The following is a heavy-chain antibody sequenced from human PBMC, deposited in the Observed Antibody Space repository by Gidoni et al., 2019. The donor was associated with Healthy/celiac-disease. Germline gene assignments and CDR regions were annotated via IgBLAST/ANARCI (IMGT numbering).Heavy chain of an antibody. Sequence: EVQLVESGGGLVQPGGSLRLSCAASGFTVSSNYMSWVRQAPGKGLEWVSVIYSGGSTYYADSVKGRFTISRDNSKNTLYLQMNSLRAEDTAVYYCAREESSTGGYFDYWGQGTLVTVSS. CDR1: GFTVSSNY. D-gene: IGHD2-2*01. J-gene: IGHJ4*02. CDR3: AREESSTGGYFDY. CDR2: IYSGGST. V-gene: IGHV3-66*02.